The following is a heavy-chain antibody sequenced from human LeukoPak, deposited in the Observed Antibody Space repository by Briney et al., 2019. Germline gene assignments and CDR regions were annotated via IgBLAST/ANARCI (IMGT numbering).Heavy chain of an antibody. CDR2: INPSGGST. Sequence: VASVKVSCKASGYTFTSYYMHWVRQAPGQGLGWMGIINPSGGSTSYAQKFQGRVTITADKSMSTAYMELSSLRSEDTAVYYCALIVGATTLRWFDPWGQGTLVTVSS. CDR3: ALIVGATTLRWFDP. V-gene: IGHV1-46*01. D-gene: IGHD1-26*01. J-gene: IGHJ5*02. CDR1: GYTFTSYY.